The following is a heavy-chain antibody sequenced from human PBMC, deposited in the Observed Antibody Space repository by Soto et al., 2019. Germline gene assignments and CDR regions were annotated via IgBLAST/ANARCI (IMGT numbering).Heavy chain of an antibody. V-gene: IGHV3-9*01. J-gene: IGHJ4*02. CDR2: INWNSDTI. CDR1: GFTFDDYA. Sequence: EVQLVESGGGLVQPGGSLRLSCAASGFTFDDYAMHWVRQAPGKGLEWVSGINWNSDTIGYADSVKGRFTVSRDNAKGSLLLQMSSLRAEDTAVYYCARESEDLTSNFDYWGQGTLVTVSS. CDR3: ARESEDLTSNFDY.